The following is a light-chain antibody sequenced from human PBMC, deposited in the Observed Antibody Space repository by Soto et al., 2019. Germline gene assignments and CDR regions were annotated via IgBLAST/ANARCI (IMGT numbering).Light chain of an antibody. CDR1: SSDVGGYNY. J-gene: IGLJ1*01. CDR2: DVT. CDR3: SSYTSSSTPYV. V-gene: IGLV2-14*01. Sequence: QSALTQPASGSGAPGQSITISCTGTSSDVGGYNYVSWYQQHPVKAPKLMIYDVTNRPSGVSDRFSGSKSGNTASLTISGLQAEDEADYYCSSYTSSSTPYVFGTGTKGTV.